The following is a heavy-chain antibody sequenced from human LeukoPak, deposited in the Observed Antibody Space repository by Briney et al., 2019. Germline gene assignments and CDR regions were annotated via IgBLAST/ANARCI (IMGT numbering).Heavy chain of an antibody. D-gene: IGHD6-19*01. V-gene: IGHV3-7*01. CDR2: IKQDGSEK. J-gene: IGHJ4*02. CDR1: GFTFSSYW. CDR3: STTGSGWYVADY. Sequence: GGSLRLSCAASGFTFSSYWMSWVRQAPGKGLEWVANIKQDGSEKYYVDSVKGRFTISRDNAKNSLYLQMNSLRAEDTAVYYCSTTGSGWYVADYWGRGTLVTVSS.